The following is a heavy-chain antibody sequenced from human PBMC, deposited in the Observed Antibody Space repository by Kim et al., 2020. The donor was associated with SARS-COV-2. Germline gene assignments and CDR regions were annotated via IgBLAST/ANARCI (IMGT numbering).Heavy chain of an antibody. CDR1: GYSISSSNW. V-gene: IGHV4-28*01. Sequence: SETLSLTCAVSGYSISSSNWWGWIRQPPGKGLEWIGYIYYSGSTYYNPSLKSRVTMSVDTSKNQFSLKLSSVTAVDTAVYYCARIVAGVGAPRWFDPWGQGTLVTVSS. CDR3: ARIVAGVGAPRWFDP. D-gene: IGHD1-26*01. J-gene: IGHJ5*02. CDR2: IYYSGST.